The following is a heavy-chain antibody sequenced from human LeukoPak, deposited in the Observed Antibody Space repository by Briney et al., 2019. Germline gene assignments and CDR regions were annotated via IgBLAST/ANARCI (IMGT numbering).Heavy chain of an antibody. CDR1: GVSISSFY. V-gene: IGHV4-59*01. CDR2: IHYSGST. Sequence: SETLSLTCSVSGVSISSFYWSWIRQSPGKGLEWIGFIHYSGSTNYNPSLKSRVTISADTSKNQFSLKLTSVTAADTAVYYCARGYDDTSGSSNTFDIWGQGTMVTVSS. CDR3: ARGYDDTSGSSNTFDI. D-gene: IGHD3-22*01. J-gene: IGHJ3*02.